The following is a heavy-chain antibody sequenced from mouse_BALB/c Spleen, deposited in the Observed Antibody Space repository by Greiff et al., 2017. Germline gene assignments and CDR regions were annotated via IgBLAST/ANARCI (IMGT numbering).Heavy chain of an antibody. Sequence: VKLMESGAELARPGASVKLSCKASGYTFTDYYINWVKQRTGQGLEWIGEIYPGSGNTYYNEKFKGKATLTADKSSSTAYMQLSSLTSEDSAVYFCARLRRDYAMDYWGQGTSVTVSS. V-gene: IGHV1-77*01. J-gene: IGHJ4*01. CDR3: ARLRRDYAMDY. D-gene: IGHD2-12*01. CDR1: GYTFTDYY. CDR2: IYPGSGNT.